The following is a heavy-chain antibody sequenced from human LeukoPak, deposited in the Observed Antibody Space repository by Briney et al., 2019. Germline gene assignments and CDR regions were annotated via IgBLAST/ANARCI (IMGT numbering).Heavy chain of an antibody. CDR1: GDSISSYF. D-gene: IGHD5-24*01. Sequence: SETLSLTCTVSGDSISSYFWSWIRLPPGKGLEWIGYVHSSGSTSYNPSLKTRVTTSVDTSKTQFSLNLRSVTAADTAAYYCARDSHSLDMATPGGFHPWGQGTLVTVSS. CDR2: VHSSGST. J-gene: IGHJ5*02. CDR3: ARDSHSLDMATPGGFHP. V-gene: IGHV4-59*12.